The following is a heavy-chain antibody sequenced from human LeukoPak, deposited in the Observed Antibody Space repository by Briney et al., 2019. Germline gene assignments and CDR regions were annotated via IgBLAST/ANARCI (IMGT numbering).Heavy chain of an antibody. J-gene: IGHJ4*02. D-gene: IGHD2-21*02. CDR1: GYTFTAYD. V-gene: IGHV1-8*01. CDR3: ARTPPKGDIDS. Sequence: GASVKVSCKAFGYTFTAYDINWVRQATGQGLEWMGWMSPNSGHTGYAQKFQGRVTFTTSTSISTAYMELNSLRPEDTAVYYCARTPPKGDIDSWGPGTLVTVSS. CDR2: MSPNSGHT.